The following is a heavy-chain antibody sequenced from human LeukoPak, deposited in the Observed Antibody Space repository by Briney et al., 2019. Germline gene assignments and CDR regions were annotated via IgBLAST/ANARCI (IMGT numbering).Heavy chain of an antibody. CDR2: ISGSGGST. CDR3: AKGIAVAGTGYYGMDV. D-gene: IGHD6-19*01. V-gene: IGHV3-23*01. CDR1: GFPFSSYA. Sequence: GGSLRLSCAASGFPFSSYAMSWVRQAPGKGLEWVSAISGSGGSTYYADSVKGRFTISRYNSKNTLYLQMNSLRAEDTAVYYCAKGIAVAGTGYYGMDVWGQGTTVTVSS. J-gene: IGHJ6*02.